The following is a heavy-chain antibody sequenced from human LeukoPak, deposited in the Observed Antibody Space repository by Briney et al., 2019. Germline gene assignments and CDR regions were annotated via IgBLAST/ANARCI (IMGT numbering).Heavy chain of an antibody. D-gene: IGHD2-15*01. CDR3: ARNQGNCSGGSCYRHAFDI. CDR1: GFIFSSYT. V-gene: IGHV3-21*04. J-gene: IGHJ3*02. Sequence: PGESLRLSCAASGFIFSSYTINWVRQAPGKGLEWVSSISSTGTYIYYADSVKGRFTISRDNSKNTLYLQMNSLRAEDTAVYYCARNQGNCSGGSCYRHAFDIWGQGTMVTVSS. CDR2: ISSTGTYI.